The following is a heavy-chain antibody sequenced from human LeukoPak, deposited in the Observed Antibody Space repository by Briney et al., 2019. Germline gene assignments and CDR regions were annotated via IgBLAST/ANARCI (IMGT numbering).Heavy chain of an antibody. CDR1: GGSFSGYY. D-gene: IGHD6-6*01. Sequence: SETLSLTCGVYGGSFSGYYWSWLRQPPGKGLEWIGEINHSGSTNYNPSLKSRVTISVDKSKNQFSLKLSSVTAADTAVYYCARLYSSSPPDAFDIWGQGTMVTVSS. J-gene: IGHJ3*02. CDR2: INHSGST. CDR3: ARLYSSSPPDAFDI. V-gene: IGHV4-34*01.